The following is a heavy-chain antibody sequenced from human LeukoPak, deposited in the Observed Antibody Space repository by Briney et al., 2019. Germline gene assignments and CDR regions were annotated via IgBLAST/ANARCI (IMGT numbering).Heavy chain of an antibody. CDR1: GGTFSSYG. J-gene: IGHJ4*02. CDR2: ISAYNGNT. CDR3: ARVFPGLVATIWNYFDY. V-gene: IGHV1-18*01. Sequence: GASVKVSCKASGGTFSSYGISWVRQAPGQGLEWMGWISAYNGNTNYAQKLQGRVTMTTDTSTSTAYMELRSLRSDDTAVYYCARVFPGLVATIWNYFDYWGQGTLVTVSS. D-gene: IGHD5-12*01.